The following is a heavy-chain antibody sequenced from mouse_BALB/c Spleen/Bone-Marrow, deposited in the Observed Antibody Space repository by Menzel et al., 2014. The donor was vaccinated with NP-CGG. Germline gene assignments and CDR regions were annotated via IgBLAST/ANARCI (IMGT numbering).Heavy chain of an antibody. CDR1: GFTFTDYY. CDR2: IRNKANGYTT. D-gene: IGHD2-3*01. CDR3: ARDMCDGLRWYFDV. V-gene: IGHV7-3*02. Sequence: EVKLMESGGGLVQPGGSLRLSCATSGFTFTDYYMSWVRQPPGKALEWLGFIRNKANGYTTDYSASVKGRFTISRDNSQSILYLQMNTLRAEDSATYYCARDMCDGLRWYFDVWGAGTTVTVSS. J-gene: IGHJ1*01.